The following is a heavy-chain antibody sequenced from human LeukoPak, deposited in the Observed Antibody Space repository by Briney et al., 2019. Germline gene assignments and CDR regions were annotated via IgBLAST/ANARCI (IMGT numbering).Heavy chain of an antibody. J-gene: IGHJ4*02. D-gene: IGHD6-19*01. CDR3: ARCHIAVAGTYFDY. CDR1: GFTFSSYA. Sequence: PGGSLRLSCAASGFTFSSYAMSWVRQAPGKGLEWVSGISGSGGSTSYADSVKGRFTISRDNSKNTLYLQMNSLRAEDTAAYYCARCHIAVAGTYFDYWGQGTLVTVSS. V-gene: IGHV3-23*01. CDR2: ISGSGGST.